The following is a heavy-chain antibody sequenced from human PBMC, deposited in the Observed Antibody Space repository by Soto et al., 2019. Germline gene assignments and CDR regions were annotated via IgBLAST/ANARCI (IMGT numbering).Heavy chain of an antibody. D-gene: IGHD4-17*01. Sequence: QVQLQESGPGLVKPSQTLSLTCTVSGGSISSGGYYWSWIRQHPGKGLEWIGYIYYSGSTYYNPSLQSRVTRSVDTSKNQFSLKLSSVTAADTAVYYCARVPVTRTYYYYYYMDVWGKGTTVTVSS. CDR1: GGSISSGGYY. V-gene: IGHV4-31*03. J-gene: IGHJ6*03. CDR2: IYYSGST. CDR3: ARVPVTRTYYYYYYMDV.